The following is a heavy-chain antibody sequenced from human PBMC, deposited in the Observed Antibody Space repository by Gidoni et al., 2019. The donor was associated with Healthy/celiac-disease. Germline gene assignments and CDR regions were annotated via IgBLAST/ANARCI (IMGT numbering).Heavy chain of an antibody. J-gene: IGHJ4*02. D-gene: IGHD3-16*01. V-gene: IGHV4-34*01. CDR2: INHSGST. Sequence: QVPLQQWGAGLLKPSETLSLTCAVYGGSFSGYYWSWIRPPPGKGLEWIGEINHSGSTNYNPSVKSRVTIAVETSKNQFSLKLSSVTAADTAVYYCARGYVADYWGQGTLVTVSS. CDR1: GGSFSGYY. CDR3: ARGYVADY.